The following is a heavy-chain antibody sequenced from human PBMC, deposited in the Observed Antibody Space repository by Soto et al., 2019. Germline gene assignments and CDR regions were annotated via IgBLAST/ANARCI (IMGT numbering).Heavy chain of an antibody. D-gene: IGHD2-2*01. V-gene: IGHV1-2*02. CDR2: INPDSGGT. Sequence: RASGKGSCKASGYTFTDYYIHWVRRAPGQGLEWVGWINPDSGGTNLAQRFQGRVTMTSDTSINTAYMELSSLRSDDTAVYYCAVRTGQLAIISEFDGDWFFEVWGRGTLV. CDR1: GYTFTDYY. J-gene: IGHJ2*01. CDR3: AVRTGQLAIISEFDGDWFFEV.